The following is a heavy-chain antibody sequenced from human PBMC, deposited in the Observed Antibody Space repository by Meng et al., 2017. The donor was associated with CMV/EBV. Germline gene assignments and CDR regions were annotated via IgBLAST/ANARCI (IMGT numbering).Heavy chain of an antibody. CDR3: ARGGLDFWSGYYPSRYYGMDV. CDR2: INHSGST. CDR1: GGSFSGYY. J-gene: IGHJ6*02. V-gene: IGHV4-34*01. Sequence: SQTRSLTGAVYGGSFSGYYWSWIRQPPGKGLEWIGEINHSGSTNYNPSLKSRVTISVDTSKNQFSLKLSSVTAADTAVYYCARGGLDFWSGYYPSRYYGMDVWGQGTTVTVSS. D-gene: IGHD3-3*01.